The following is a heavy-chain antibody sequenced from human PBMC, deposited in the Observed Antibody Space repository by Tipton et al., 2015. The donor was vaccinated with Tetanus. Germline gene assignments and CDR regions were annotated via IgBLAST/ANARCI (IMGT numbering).Heavy chain of an antibody. J-gene: IGHJ4*02. V-gene: IGHV3-49*03. D-gene: IGHD3-22*01. Sequence: SLRLSCTASGFAFGDYAMSWFRQAPGKGLEWVGFIRSKGYGGTIEYAASVKGRFTISRDDSKSIAYLQMNSLKTEDTAVYYCTRSRPMYYYDSSGYYYFDYWGQGTLATVSS. CDR2: IRSKGYGGTI. CDR1: GFAFGDYA. CDR3: TRSRPMYYYDSSGYYYFDY.